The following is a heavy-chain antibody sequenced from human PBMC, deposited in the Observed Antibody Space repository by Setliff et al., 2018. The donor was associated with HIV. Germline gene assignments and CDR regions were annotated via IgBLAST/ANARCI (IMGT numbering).Heavy chain of an antibody. CDR2: INPSGGST. V-gene: IGHV1-46*01. J-gene: IGHJ4*02. D-gene: IGHD3-22*01. CDR3: ARGAYYYDSSGYYPLYFDY. Sequence: ASVKVSCKASGYTFTSYYMHWVRQAPGQGLEWMGIINPSGGSTNYAQKFQGRVTMTRDTSTSTVYMEVSSLRSEDTAVYYCARGAYYYDSSGYYPLYFDYWGQGTLVTVSS. CDR1: GYTFTSYY.